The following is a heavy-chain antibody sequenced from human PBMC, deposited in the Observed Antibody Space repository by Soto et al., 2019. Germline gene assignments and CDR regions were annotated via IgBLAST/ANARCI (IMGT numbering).Heavy chain of an antibody. D-gene: IGHD6-13*01. CDR2: IYYSGST. Sequence: QVQLQESGPGLVKPSETLSLTCTVSGGSVSSGSYYWSWIRQPPGKGLEWIGYIYYSGSTNYNPSLKSRVTISVDTSKNQFSLKLSSVTAADTAVYYCASSTPRYSSSWWYGMDVWGQGTTVTVSS. CDR1: GGSVSSGSYY. J-gene: IGHJ6*02. V-gene: IGHV4-61*01. CDR3: ASSTPRYSSSWWYGMDV.